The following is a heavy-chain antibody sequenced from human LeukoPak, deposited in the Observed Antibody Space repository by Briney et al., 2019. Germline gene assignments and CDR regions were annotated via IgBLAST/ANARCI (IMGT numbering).Heavy chain of an antibody. CDR3: ARLGITMVRGVHISNWFDP. CDR2: IYHSGST. D-gene: IGHD3-10*01. Sequence: SETLSLTCTVSGYSISSGYYWGWIRQPPGKGLEWIGSIYHSGSTYYNPSLKSRVTISVDTSKNQFSLKLSSVTAADTAVYYCARLGITMVRGVHISNWFDPWGQGTLVTVSS. J-gene: IGHJ5*02. V-gene: IGHV4-38-2*02. CDR1: GYSISSGYY.